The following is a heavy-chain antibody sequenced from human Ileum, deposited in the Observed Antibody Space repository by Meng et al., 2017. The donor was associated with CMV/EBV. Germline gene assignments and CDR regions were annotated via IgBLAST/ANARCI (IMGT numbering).Heavy chain of an antibody. J-gene: IGHJ5*02. Sequence: SFSGYYWSWIRQPPGKGLEWIGEINHSGSTNYNPSLKSRVTISVDTSKNQFSLKLSSVTAADTAVYYCARRGSTSCYTGFRCYNWFDPWGQGTLVTVSS. CDR1: SFSGYY. D-gene: IGHD2-2*02. CDR2: INHSGST. CDR3: ARRGSTSCYTGFRCYNWFDP. V-gene: IGHV4-34*01.